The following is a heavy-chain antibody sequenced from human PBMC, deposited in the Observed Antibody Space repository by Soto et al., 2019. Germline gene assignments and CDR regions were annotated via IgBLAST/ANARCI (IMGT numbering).Heavy chain of an antibody. V-gene: IGHV3-30*18. CDR3: AKDRGRALYRDYYYYYGMDV. Sequence: PGGSLRLSCAASGFTFSSYGMHRFRQAPGKGLEWVAVISYDGSNKYYADSVKGRFTISRDNSKNTLYLQMNSLRAEDTAVYYCAKDRGRALYRDYYYYYGMDVWGQGTTVTVSS. J-gene: IGHJ6*02. D-gene: IGHD4-17*01. CDR1: GFTFSSYG. CDR2: ISYDGSNK.